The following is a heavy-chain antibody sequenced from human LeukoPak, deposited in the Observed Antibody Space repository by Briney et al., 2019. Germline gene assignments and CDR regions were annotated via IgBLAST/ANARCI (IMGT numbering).Heavy chain of an antibody. CDR3: ARHLGDFLTGFNWFDP. D-gene: IGHD3-9*01. V-gene: IGHV4-39*01. CDR2: IYYSGST. Sequence: PSETLSLTCTVSGASISSYYWGWIRQPPGKGLEWIGSIYYSGSTYYNPSLKSRVTISVDTSKNQFSLKLSSVTAADTAVYYCARHLGDFLTGFNWFDPWGQGTLVTVSS. J-gene: IGHJ5*02. CDR1: GASISSYY.